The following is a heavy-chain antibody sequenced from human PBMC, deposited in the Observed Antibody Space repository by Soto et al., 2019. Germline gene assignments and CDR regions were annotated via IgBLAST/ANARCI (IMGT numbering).Heavy chain of an antibody. J-gene: IGHJ4*02. CDR2: IYGGDST. D-gene: IGHD5-18*01. V-gene: IGHV3-53*01. Sequence: EVQVVESGGGLIQPGGSLRLSCAASGFTVSSDYMSWVRQAPGKGLEWVSVIYGGDSTYYADSVKGRFTISRDNSKNTLYLQMNSLRAEDTAVYYCARVRECSYGFDYWGQGTLVTVSS. CDR1: GFTVSSDY. CDR3: ARVRECSYGFDY.